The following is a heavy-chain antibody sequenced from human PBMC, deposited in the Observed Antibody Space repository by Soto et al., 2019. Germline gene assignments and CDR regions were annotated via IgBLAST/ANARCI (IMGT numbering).Heavy chain of an antibody. Sequence: PSEALSLTCAVSGGSISSSNLWSWVRQPPGKGLEWIGEIYHSGSTNYNPSLKSRVTISVDKSKNQFSLKLSSVTAADTAVYYCARGLPFYSGSGPYDYWGQGTLVTVYS. CDR1: GGSISSSNL. J-gene: IGHJ4*02. V-gene: IGHV4-4*02. D-gene: IGHD3-10*01. CDR2: IYHSGST. CDR3: ARGLPFYSGSGPYDY.